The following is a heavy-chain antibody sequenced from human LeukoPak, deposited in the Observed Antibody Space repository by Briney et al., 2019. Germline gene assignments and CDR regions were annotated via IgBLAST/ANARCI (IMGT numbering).Heavy chain of an antibody. CDR1: GFTFSSYW. D-gene: IGHD3-22*01. J-gene: IGHJ5*02. CDR2: IKQDGSEK. V-gene: IGHV3-7*01. Sequence: GGSLKLSCAASGFTFSSYWMSWDRQAPRKGLEWVANIKQDGSEKYYVDSVKGRFTISRDNAKNSLYLQMNSLRAEDTAVYYCARGGGKWFRPNANWFDPWDQGTLVTVSS. CDR3: ARGGGKWFRPNANWFDP.